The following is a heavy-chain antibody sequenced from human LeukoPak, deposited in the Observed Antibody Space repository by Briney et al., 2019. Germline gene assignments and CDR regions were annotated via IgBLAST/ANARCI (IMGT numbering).Heavy chain of an antibody. Sequence: GGSLRLSCAASGFTFSSYGMHWVRQAPGKGLEWVAVIWYDGSNKYYADSVKGRFTISRDNSKNTLYLQMGSLRAEDMAVYYCARGRAGGSGSYPGTNFDYWGQGTLVTVSS. V-gene: IGHV3-33*01. J-gene: IGHJ4*02. CDR1: GFTFSSYG. CDR2: IWYDGSNK. CDR3: ARGRAGGSGSYPGTNFDY. D-gene: IGHD3-10*01.